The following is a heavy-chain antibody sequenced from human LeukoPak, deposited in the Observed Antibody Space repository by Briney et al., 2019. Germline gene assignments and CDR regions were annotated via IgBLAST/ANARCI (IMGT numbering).Heavy chain of an antibody. CDR1: GYSFTSCW. D-gene: IGHD2-2*01. V-gene: IGHV5-10-1*01. CDR3: ARHPGAPFYIVVVPAVPFDP. J-gene: IGHJ5*02. CDR2: IDPSDSYT. Sequence: GESLKISCKGSGYSFTSCWISWVRQMPGKGLEWMGRIDPSDSYTNYSPSFQGHVTISADKSISTAYLQWSSLKASDTAMYYCARHPGAPFYIVVVPAVPFDPWGQGTLVTVSS.